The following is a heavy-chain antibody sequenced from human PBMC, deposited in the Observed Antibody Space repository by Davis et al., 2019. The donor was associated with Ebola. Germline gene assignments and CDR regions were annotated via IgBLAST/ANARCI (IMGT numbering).Heavy chain of an antibody. CDR3: ARVASGSYTSFTFDI. CDR2: IYYSGST. D-gene: IGHD1-26*01. CDR1: GGSISSGGYY. Sequence: PGGSLRLSCTVSGGSISSGGYYWSWIRQPPGKGLEWIGYIYYSGSTNYNPSLKSRVTISVDTSKNQFSLKLSSVTAADTAVYYCARVASGSYTSFTFDIWGQGTMVTVSS. V-gene: IGHV4-61*08. J-gene: IGHJ3*02.